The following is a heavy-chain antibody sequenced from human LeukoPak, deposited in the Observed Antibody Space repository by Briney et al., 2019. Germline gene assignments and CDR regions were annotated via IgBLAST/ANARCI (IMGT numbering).Heavy chain of an antibody. Sequence: PGGSLRLSCAASGFTFSSYSMNWVRQAPGKGLEWVSSISSRSSYIYYADSVKGRLTISRDNAKNSLYLQMNSLRAEDTAVYYCARAAHTIFGEPNEFDYWGQGTLVTVSS. J-gene: IGHJ4*02. CDR3: ARAAHTIFGEPNEFDY. CDR1: GFTFSSYS. D-gene: IGHD3-3*01. V-gene: IGHV3-21*01. CDR2: ISSRSSYI.